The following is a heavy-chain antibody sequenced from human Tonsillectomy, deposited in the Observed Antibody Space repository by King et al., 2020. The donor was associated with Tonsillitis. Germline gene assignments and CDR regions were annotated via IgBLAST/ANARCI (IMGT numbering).Heavy chain of an antibody. Sequence: QLQESGPGLVKPSETLSLTCTVSGGSISSYYWSWIRQPPGKGLEWIGYIYYSGSTNYNPSLKSRVTISVDTSKNQFSLKLSSVTAADTAVYYCARVLSTFDVVVPAAIPYMDVWGKGTTVTVSS. CDR3: ARVLSTFDVVVPAAIPYMDV. V-gene: IGHV4-59*01. D-gene: IGHD2-2*01. CDR2: IYYSGST. CDR1: GGSISSYY. J-gene: IGHJ6*03.